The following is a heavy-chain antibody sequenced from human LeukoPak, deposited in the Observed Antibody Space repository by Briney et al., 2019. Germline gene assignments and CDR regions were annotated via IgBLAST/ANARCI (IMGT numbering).Heavy chain of an antibody. Sequence: SETLSLTCTVSGGSISSSSNYWGWIRQPPGKGLEWIGSIYYSGTTYYNPSLKSRVTISVDTSKNQFSLKLSSVTAADTAVYYCARRNTASPGGDSGSFDYWGQGTLVTVSS. CDR1: GGSISSSSNY. D-gene: IGHD5-12*01. CDR3: ARRNTASPGGDSGSFDY. V-gene: IGHV4-39*07. J-gene: IGHJ4*02. CDR2: IYYSGTT.